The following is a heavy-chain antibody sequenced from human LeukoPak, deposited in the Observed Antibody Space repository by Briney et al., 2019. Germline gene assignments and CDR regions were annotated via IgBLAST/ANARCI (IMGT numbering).Heavy chain of an antibody. J-gene: IGHJ5*02. CDR1: GGSFSGYY. D-gene: IGHD1-7*01. Sequence: SETLSLTCAVSGGSFSGYYWSWIRQPPGKGLEWIGEINHSGSTYYNPSLKSRVTISVDTSKNQFSLKLSSVTAADTAVYYCASSYNWNYGPLFDPWGQGTLVTVSS. CDR3: ASSYNWNYGPLFDP. V-gene: IGHV4-34*01. CDR2: INHSGST.